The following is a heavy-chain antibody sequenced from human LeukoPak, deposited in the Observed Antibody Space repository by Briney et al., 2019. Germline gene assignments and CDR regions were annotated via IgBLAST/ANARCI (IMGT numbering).Heavy chain of an antibody. J-gene: IGHJ5*02. CDR3: ASLYSSSSGPSFWFDP. Sequence: SETLSLTCTVSGGSVSSSSYYWGWIRQPPGKGLEWIGSIYYSGSTYYNPSLKSRVTISVDTSKNQFSLKLSSVTAADTAVYYCASLYSSSSGPSFWFDPWGQGTLVTVSS. D-gene: IGHD6-6*01. CDR1: GGSVSSSSYY. V-gene: IGHV4-39*07. CDR2: IYYSGST.